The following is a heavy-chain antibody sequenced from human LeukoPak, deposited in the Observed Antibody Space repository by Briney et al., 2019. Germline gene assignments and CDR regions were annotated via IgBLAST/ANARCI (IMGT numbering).Heavy chain of an antibody. CDR2: INHSGST. V-gene: IGHV4-34*01. Sequence: SETLSLTCAVYGGSFSGYYWSWIRQPPGKGLEWIGEINHSGSTDYNPSLKSRVTISVDTSKNQFSLKLSSVTAADTAVYYCARGSEDNWNDLLWAFDIWGQGTMVTVSS. J-gene: IGHJ3*02. CDR3: ARGSEDNWNDLLWAFDI. CDR1: GGSFSGYY. D-gene: IGHD1-20*01.